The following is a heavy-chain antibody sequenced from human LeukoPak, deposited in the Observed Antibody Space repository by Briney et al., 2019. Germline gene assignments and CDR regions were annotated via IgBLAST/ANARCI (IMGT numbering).Heavy chain of an antibody. CDR3: ARVSDSDRRGYYWGFDY. J-gene: IGHJ4*02. CDR2: INYSGST. CDR1: GGSISSYY. Sequence: SETLSLTCTVSGGSISSYYWSWIRQPPGKGLECIGYINYSGSTNYNPSLKSRVTISVDTSKNQFSLRLSSVTAADTAVHYCARVSDSDRRGYYWGFDYWGQGTLVTVSS. V-gene: IGHV4-59*08. D-gene: IGHD3-22*01.